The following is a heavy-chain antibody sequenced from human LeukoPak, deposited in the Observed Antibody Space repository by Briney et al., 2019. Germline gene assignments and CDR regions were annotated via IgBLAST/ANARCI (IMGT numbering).Heavy chain of an antibody. CDR3: ARWRTYCSGGSCYGRPYYYYYGMDV. V-gene: IGHV4-59*01. D-gene: IGHD2-15*01. CDR1: GGSISSYY. Sequence: SETLSLTCTGSGGSISSYYWSWIRQPPGKGLEWIGYIYYSGSTNYNPSLKSRVTISVDTSKNQFSLKLSSVTAADTAVYYCARWRTYCSGGSCYGRPYYYYYGMDVWGQGTTVTVSS. J-gene: IGHJ6*02. CDR2: IYYSGST.